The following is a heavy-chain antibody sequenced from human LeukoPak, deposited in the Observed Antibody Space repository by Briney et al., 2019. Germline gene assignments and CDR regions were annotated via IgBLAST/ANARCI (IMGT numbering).Heavy chain of an antibody. V-gene: IGHV4-34*01. CDR3: ARQLFYYGSGSYYGY. J-gene: IGHJ4*02. CDR1: GGSFSGYY. Sequence: PSETLSLTCAVYGGSFSGYYWSWLRQPPGKGLEWIGEINHSGSTNYNPSLKSRVTISVDTSKNQFSLKLSSVTAADTAVYYCARQLFYYGSGSYYGYWGQGTLVTVSS. CDR2: INHSGST. D-gene: IGHD3-10*01.